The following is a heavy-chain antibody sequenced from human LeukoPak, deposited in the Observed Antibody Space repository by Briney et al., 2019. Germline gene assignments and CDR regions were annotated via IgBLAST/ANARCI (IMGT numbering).Heavy chain of an antibody. J-gene: IGHJ4*02. D-gene: IGHD2-15*01. CDR3: ASLGYCSGGSRYRGSGAFDY. Sequence: GESLKISCKGSGYSFTSYWIGWVRQMPGKGLEWMGIIYPGDSDTRYSPSFQGQVTISADKSISTAYLQWSSLKASDTAMYYCASLGYCSGGSRYRGSGAFDYWGQGTLVTVSS. CDR2: IYPGDSDT. CDR1: GYSFTSYW. V-gene: IGHV5-51*01.